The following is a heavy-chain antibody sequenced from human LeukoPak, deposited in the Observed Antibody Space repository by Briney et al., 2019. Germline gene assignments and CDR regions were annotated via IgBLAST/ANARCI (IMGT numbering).Heavy chain of an antibody. D-gene: IGHD6-13*01. V-gene: IGHV4-34*01. CDR3: ARRYSSSWYRAFDI. CDR2: INHSGST. Sequence: NPSETLSLTCAVYGGSFSGYYWSWIRQPPGKGLEWIGEINHSGSTNYDPSLKSRVTISVDTSKNQFSLKLSSVTAADTAVYYCARRYSSSWYRAFDIWGQGTMVTVSS. CDR1: GGSFSGYY. J-gene: IGHJ3*02.